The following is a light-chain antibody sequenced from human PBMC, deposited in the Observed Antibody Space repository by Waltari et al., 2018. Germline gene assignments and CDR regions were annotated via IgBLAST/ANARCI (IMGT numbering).Light chain of an antibody. CDR3: SSFTSSSTWV. CDR2: DVS. CDR1: TSDVGVYNY. V-gene: IGLV2-14*01. J-gene: IGLJ3*02. Sequence: QSALTQPASVSGSPGQSITISCTGTTSDVGVYNYVSWYQQHPGKAPKLMIYDVSNRPSGVSNRFSGSKSGNTASLTISGLQAEDETDYYCSSFTSSSTWVFGGVTKLTVL.